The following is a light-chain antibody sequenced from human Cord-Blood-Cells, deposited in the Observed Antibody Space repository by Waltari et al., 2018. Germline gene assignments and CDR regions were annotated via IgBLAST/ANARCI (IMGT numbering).Light chain of an antibody. CDR3: QQRSNWAS. Sequence: ELVFTQSPATLTFSQGVRATLTCRASQSVSSYLAWYLQKPGQAPRLLVYDASNRATGIAASFSGSGSGTGFTLTISSREPKDCAVYYCQQRSNWASFGQESMVEIK. CDR1: QSVSSY. V-gene: IGKV3-11*01. J-gene: IGKJ1*01. CDR2: DAS.